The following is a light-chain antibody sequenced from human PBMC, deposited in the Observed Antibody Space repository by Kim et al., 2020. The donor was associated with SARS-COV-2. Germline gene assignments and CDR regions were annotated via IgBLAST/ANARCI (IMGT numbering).Light chain of an antibody. CDR3: QVWDSGTWV. V-gene: IGLV3-9*01. CDR1: NIQTKN. Sequence: VALGQTARLTCGGNNIQTKNVHWYRKKPGQAPVLVMYKDSKRPSGIPERFSGSNSGNTATLTITRAQAGDEADYYCQVWDSGTWVFGGGTQLTVL. J-gene: IGLJ3*02. CDR2: KDS.